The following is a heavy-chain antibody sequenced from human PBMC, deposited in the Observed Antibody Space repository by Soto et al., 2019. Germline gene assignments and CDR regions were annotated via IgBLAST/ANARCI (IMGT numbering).Heavy chain of an antibody. CDR1: GFTFSSYA. CDR3: ARDSPSSSWYQGYPIDYYYYGMDV. V-gene: IGHV3-30-3*01. CDR2: ISYDGSNK. Sequence: GGSLRLSCAASGFTFSSYAMHWVRQAPGKGLEWVAVISYDGSNKYYADSVKGRFTISIDNSKNTLYLQMNSLIAEDTALYYCARDSPSSSWYQGYPIDYYYYGMDVWGQGTTVTVSS. J-gene: IGHJ6*02. D-gene: IGHD6-13*01.